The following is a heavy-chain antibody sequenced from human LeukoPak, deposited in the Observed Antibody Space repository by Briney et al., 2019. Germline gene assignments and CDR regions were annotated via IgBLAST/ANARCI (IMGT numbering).Heavy chain of an antibody. CDR1: GFTISTYG. V-gene: IGHV3-30*03. J-gene: IGHJ3*02. D-gene: IGHD3-22*01. Sequence: GGSLRLSCAASGFTISTYGMHWVRQAPGKGLEWVALISYDGSDNYYADSVKGRFTISRDNSKNTLYLQMNSLRAEDTAVYYCARVLRDYDSRAYDAFDIWGQGTMVTVSS. CDR3: ARVLRDYDSRAYDAFDI. CDR2: ISYDGSDN.